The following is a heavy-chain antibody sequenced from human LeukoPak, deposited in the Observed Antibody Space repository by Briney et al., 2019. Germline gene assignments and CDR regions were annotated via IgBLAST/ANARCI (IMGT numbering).Heavy chain of an antibody. Sequence: GASVKVSCKASGYTFTGYYMHWVRQAPGQGLEWMGWINPNSGGTNYAQKFQGRVTMTRDTSISTAYMELSRLRSEDTAVYYCARDLSRVRGVIIPIRWFDPWGQGTLVTVSS. D-gene: IGHD3-10*01. CDR2: INPNSGGT. CDR1: GYTFTGYY. J-gene: IGHJ5*02. V-gene: IGHV1-2*02. CDR3: ARDLSRVRGVIIPIRWFDP.